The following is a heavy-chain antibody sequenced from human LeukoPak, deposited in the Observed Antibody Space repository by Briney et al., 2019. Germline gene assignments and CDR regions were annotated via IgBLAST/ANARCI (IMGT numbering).Heavy chain of an antibody. CDR2: IYYSGST. J-gene: IGHJ2*01. CDR1: GGSISSYY. D-gene: IGHD3-9*01. V-gene: IGHV4-59*01. Sequence: SETLSLTCTVSGGSISSYYWSWIRQPPGKGLEWIGYIYYSGSTNYNPSLKSRVTISVDTSKNQFSLKLSSVTAADTAVYYCARVTGAGLAYWYFNLWGRGTLVTVSS. CDR3: ARVTGAGLAYWYFNL.